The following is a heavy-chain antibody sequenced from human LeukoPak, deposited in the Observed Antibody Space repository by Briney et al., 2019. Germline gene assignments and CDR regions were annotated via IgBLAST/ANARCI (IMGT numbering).Heavy chain of an antibody. D-gene: IGHD3-9*01. J-gene: IGHJ3*02. CDR1: GYTFTRYA. Sequence: ASVKVSCKASGYTFTRYAITWVRQAPGQGPEWMGRISAYNGNTNYAQKLQGRVTMTTDTSTTTAYMELRSLRFDDTAVYYCARGAYYDILTGYETVDAFDIWGQGTMVTVSS. CDR2: ISAYNGNT. CDR3: ARGAYYDILTGYETVDAFDI. V-gene: IGHV1-18*01.